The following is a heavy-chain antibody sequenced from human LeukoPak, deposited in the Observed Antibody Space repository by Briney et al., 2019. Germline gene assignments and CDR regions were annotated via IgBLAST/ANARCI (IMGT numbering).Heavy chain of an antibody. J-gene: IGHJ4*02. Sequence: SETLSLTCAVYGGSFSGYYWSWIRQPPGEGLEWIGEINHSGSTNYNPSLKSRVTISVDTSKNQFSLKLSSVTAADTAVYYCARGYDFWSGYYSTMFDYWGQGTLVTVSS. V-gene: IGHV4-34*01. CDR1: GGSFSGYY. D-gene: IGHD3-3*01. CDR2: INHSGST. CDR3: ARGYDFWSGYYSTMFDY.